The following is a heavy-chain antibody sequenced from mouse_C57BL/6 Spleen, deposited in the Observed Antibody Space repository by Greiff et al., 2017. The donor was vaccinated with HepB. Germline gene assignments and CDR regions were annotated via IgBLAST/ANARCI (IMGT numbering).Heavy chain of an antibody. J-gene: IGHJ4*01. CDR1: GYTFTSYT. V-gene: IGHV1-4*01. Sequence: QVQLQQSGAELARPGASVKMSCKASGYTFTSYTMHWVKQRPGQGLEWIGYINPSSGYTKYNQKFKDKATLTADKSSSTAYMQLSSLTSEDSAVYYCASAYDYQRMDYWGQGTSVTVSS. CDR3: ASAYDYQRMDY. CDR2: INPSSGYT. D-gene: IGHD2-4*01.